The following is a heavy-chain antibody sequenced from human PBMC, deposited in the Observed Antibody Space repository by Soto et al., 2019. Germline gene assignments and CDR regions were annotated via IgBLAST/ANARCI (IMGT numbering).Heavy chain of an antibody. D-gene: IGHD6-13*01. CDR1: GFTFSSYA. J-gene: IGHJ4*02. CDR3: AKVGRIAAAGTPQNFDY. Sequence: PGGSLRLSCAASGFTFSSYAMSWVRQAPGKGLEWVSAISGSGGSTYYADSVKGRFTISRDNSKNTLYLQMNSLRAEDTAVYYCAKVGRIAAAGTPQNFDYWGQGTLVTVSS. V-gene: IGHV3-23*01. CDR2: ISGSGGST.